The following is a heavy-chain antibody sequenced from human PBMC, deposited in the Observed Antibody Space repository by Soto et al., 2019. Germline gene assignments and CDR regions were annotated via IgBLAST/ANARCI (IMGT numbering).Heavy chain of an antibody. CDR3: ARLTRYYYDTSGSYYFDY. CDR1: GGSISSYY. Sequence: PSETLSLTCTVSGGSISSYYWSWIRQPPGKGLEWIGYIYYSGSTNYNPSLKSRVTISVDTSKNQFSLKLSSVTAADTAVYYCARLTRYYYDTSGSYYFDYWGQGTLVTVSS. V-gene: IGHV4-59*08. J-gene: IGHJ4*02. CDR2: IYYSGST. D-gene: IGHD3-22*01.